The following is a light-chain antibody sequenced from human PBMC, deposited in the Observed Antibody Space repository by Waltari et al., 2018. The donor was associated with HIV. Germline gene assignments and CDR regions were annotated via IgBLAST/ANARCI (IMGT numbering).Light chain of an antibody. CDR2: SSN. CDR3: AAWDDSLDGYV. CDR1: SSNIERNT. J-gene: IGLJ1*01. V-gene: IGLV1-44*01. Sequence: QRVTISCSGSSSNIERNTVNWYQQFPGTTPKVVIYSSNQRPSGVPDRFSGARSGTSASLAISGLQSEDEAHYYCAAWDDSLDGYVFGPGTEVTVL.